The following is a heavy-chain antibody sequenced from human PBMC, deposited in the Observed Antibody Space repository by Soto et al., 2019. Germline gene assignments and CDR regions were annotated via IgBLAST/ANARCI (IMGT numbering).Heavy chain of an antibody. D-gene: IGHD2-21*02. CDR1: GDTFSSYT. J-gene: IGHJ6*02. CDR2: VIPVLGVT. CDR3: ARRGYCGADCYSQYYYGMDI. V-gene: IGHV1-69*02. Sequence: QVQLVQSGAELKKPGSSVKVSCRSGGDTFSSYTVSWVRQAPGQGLEWMGRVIPVLGVTNYARKFQGRVSITAEKSPSTAYLELRSLTSEDSGVYYGARRGYCGADCYSQYYYGMDIWCQGTTVTVSS.